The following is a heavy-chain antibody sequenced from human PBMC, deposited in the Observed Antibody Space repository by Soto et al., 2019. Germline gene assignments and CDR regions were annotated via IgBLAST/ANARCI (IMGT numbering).Heavy chain of an antibody. CDR1: GFRFADYT. CDR3: AKGAISGTLNWFDP. V-gene: IGHV3-9*01. D-gene: IGHD1-1*01. Sequence: EVQLVESGGGLVQPGRSLRLSCAASGFRFADYTMHWVRQAPGKGLEWVSGLTWNSEIIAYADSVKGGFTISRDNAKNSLHLQMNSLRAEDTAFYFCAKGAISGTLNWFDPWGQGTLVTVSS. CDR2: LTWNSEII. J-gene: IGHJ5*02.